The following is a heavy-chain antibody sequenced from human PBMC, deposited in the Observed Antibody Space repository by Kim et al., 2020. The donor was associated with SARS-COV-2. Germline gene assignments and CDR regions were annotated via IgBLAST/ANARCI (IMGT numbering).Heavy chain of an antibody. J-gene: IGHJ3*02. Sequence: YADSVKGRFTISRDNAKNTLYLQMNSLRAEDTAVYYCARVEFGGLDAFDIWGQGTMVTVSS. D-gene: IGHD3-10*01. CDR3: ARVEFGGLDAFDI. V-gene: IGHV3-74*01.